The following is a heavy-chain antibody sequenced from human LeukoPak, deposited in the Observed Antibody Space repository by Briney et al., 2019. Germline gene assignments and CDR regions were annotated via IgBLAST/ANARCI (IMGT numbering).Heavy chain of an antibody. CDR3: ARGGPWFGELLVGYYYYYMDV. J-gene: IGHJ6*03. V-gene: IGHV1-2*02. Sequence: ASVKVSCKASGYTFTGYYMHWVRQAPGQGLEWMGWISPNSGGTNYAQKFQGRVTMTRDTSISTAYMELSRLRSDDTAVYYCARGGPWFGELLVGYYYYYMDVWGKGTTVTVSS. D-gene: IGHD3-10*01. CDR1: GYTFTGYY. CDR2: ISPNSGGT.